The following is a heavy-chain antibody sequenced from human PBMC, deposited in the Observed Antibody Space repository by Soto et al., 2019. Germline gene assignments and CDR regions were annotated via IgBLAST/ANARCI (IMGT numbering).Heavy chain of an antibody. J-gene: IGHJ5*02. CDR2: IYTSGST. Sequence: EVQLVESGGGLIQPGGSLRLSCAASGFTVSRDYMSWVRQAPGKGLEWVSVIYTSGSTYYADSVKGRFTFSRDNSKNTLYLQMNSLRAEDTAVYYCARAYGGNPALFDPWGQGTLVTVSS. D-gene: IGHD4-17*01. V-gene: IGHV3-53*01. CDR3: ARAYGGNPALFDP. CDR1: GFTVSRDY.